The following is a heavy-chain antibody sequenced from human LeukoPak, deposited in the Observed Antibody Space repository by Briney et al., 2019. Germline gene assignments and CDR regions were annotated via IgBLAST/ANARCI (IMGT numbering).Heavy chain of an antibody. D-gene: IGHD6-13*01. V-gene: IGHV4-39*01. CDR2: IYYSGST. CDR3: ARGVSSSWYYYYYMDV. CDR1: GGSINSNNYY. Sequence: PSETLSLTCTVSGGSINSNNYYWGWIRQPPGKGLEWIATIYYSGSTYYNPSLKSRITISVDSSKNQFSLKLSSVTAADTAVYYCARGVSSSWYYYYYMDVWGKGTTVTISS. J-gene: IGHJ6*03.